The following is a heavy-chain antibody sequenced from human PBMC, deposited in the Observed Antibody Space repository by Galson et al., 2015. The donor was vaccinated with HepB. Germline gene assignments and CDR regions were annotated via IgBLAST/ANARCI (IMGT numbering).Heavy chain of an antibody. D-gene: IGHD2-2*01. CDR2: IKSKTDGGTT. CDR3: AKDGTRAPPQPPSLGYCSSTSCTEPYYYYYMDV. J-gene: IGHJ6*03. CDR1: GFTFSNAW. V-gene: IGHV3-15*05. Sequence: SLRLSCAASGFTFSNAWMSWVRQAPGKGLEWVGRIKSKTDGGTTDYAAPVKGRFTISRDDSKNTLYLQMNSLRAEDTASYYCAKDGTRAPPQPPSLGYCSSTSCTEPYYYYYMDVWGKGTTVTVSS.